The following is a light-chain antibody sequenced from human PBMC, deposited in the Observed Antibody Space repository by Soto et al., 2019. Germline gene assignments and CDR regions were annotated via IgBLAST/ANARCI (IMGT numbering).Light chain of an antibody. J-gene: IGLJ2*01. V-gene: IGLV3-9*01. CDR1: NIGSKN. Sequence: SYELTQPLSVSAALGQTARITCGGNNIGSKNVHWYQQKPGQAPVLVIYRDSNRPSGIPERFSGSNSGNTATLTISRAQAGAEADYYCQVWDSSTVVFGGGTKLTVL. CDR3: QVWDSSTVV. CDR2: RDS.